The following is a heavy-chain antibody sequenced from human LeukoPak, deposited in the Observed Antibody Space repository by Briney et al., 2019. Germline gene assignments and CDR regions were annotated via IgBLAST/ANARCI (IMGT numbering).Heavy chain of an antibody. J-gene: IGHJ6*02. CDR1: GFTFSSYS. CDR3: ARDGSGAAYGMDV. V-gene: IGHV3-21*01. Sequence: GGSLRLSCADSGFTFSSYSMDWVRQAPGKGLEWVSSISSSSSYIYYADSVKGRFTISRDNAKNSLYLQMNSLRAEDTAVYYCARDGSGAAYGMDVWGQGTTVTVSS. D-gene: IGHD1-26*01. CDR2: ISSSSSYI.